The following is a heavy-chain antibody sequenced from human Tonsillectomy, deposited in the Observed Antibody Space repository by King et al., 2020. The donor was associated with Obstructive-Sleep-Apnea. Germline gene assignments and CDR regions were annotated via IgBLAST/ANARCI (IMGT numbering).Heavy chain of an antibody. J-gene: IGHJ4*02. CDR2: SRNKVNSYTT. CDR1: GFTFSDHY. CDR3: ARRMEVGRIDS. Sequence: VQLVESGGGLVQPGGSLRLSFTVSGFTFSDHYMDWVRQAPGKGLEWVGRSRNKVNSYTTEYAASVKGRFTITRDDSQNSLYLQMDFVRTEDTALYFCARRMEVGRIDSWGQGTLFPLSS. V-gene: IGHV3-72*01. D-gene: IGHD3-10*01.